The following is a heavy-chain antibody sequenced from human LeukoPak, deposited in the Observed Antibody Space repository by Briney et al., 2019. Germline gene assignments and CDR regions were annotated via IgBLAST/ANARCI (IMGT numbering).Heavy chain of an antibody. CDR1: GDSISSYY. CDR2: INHSGST. CDR3: ARGLLVDVDTAMVSPSHYFDY. Sequence: PSENLSLTCTVSGDSISSYYWSWIRQPPGKGLEWIGEINHSGSTNYNPSLKSRVTISVDTSKNQFSLKLSSVTAADTAVYYCARGLLVDVDTAMVSPSHYFDYWGQGTLVTVSS. J-gene: IGHJ4*02. V-gene: IGHV4-34*01. D-gene: IGHD5-18*01.